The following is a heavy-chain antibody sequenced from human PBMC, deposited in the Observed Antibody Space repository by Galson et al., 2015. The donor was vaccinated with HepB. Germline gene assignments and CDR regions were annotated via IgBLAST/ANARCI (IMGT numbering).Heavy chain of an antibody. V-gene: IGHV3-7*03. CDR1: GFTFRIYW. CDR2: IKQDGSEK. D-gene: IGHD2-15*01. CDR3: ARDRPYCSGGSCYSFYYYGLDV. J-gene: IGHJ6*02. Sequence: SLRLSCAASGFTFRIYWMSWVRQAPGKGLEWVANIKQDGSEKYYVDSVKGRFTISRDNAKNSLYLQMNSLRAEDTAVYYCARDRPYCSGGSCYSFYYYGLDVWGQGTTVTVSS.